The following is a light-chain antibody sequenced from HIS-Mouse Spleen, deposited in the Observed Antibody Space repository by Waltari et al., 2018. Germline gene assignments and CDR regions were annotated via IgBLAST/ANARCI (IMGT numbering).Light chain of an antibody. CDR3: CSYAGSYTLV. V-gene: IGLV2-11*01. CDR1: SSDVGGYNY. CDR2: DVS. J-gene: IGLJ2*01. Sequence: QSALTQPRSVSGSPGQSVPISCPGTSSDVGGYNYVSWYQQHPGKAPKLMIYDVSKRPSGVPDRFSGSKSGNTASLTISGLQAEDEADYYCCSYAGSYTLVFGGGTKLTVL.